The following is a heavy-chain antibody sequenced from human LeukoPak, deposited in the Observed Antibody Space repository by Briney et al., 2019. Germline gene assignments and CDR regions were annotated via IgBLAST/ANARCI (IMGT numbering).Heavy chain of an antibody. J-gene: IGHJ4*02. CDR2: INPSGGST. V-gene: IGHV1-46*01. Sequence: ASVKVSCKASGYTFTSYGISWVRQAPGQGLEWMGIINPSGGSTSYAQKFQGRVTMTRDTSTSTVYMELSSLRSEDTAVYYCARDLGRLVDYDILTGPRQSTTNNWGQGTLVTVSS. CDR3: ARDLGRLVDYDILTGPRQSTTNN. CDR1: GYTFTSYG. D-gene: IGHD3-9*01.